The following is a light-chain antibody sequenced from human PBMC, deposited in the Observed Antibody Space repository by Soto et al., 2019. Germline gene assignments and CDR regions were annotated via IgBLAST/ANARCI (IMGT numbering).Light chain of an antibody. Sequence: QSVLTQPPSVSGAPGQRVTLSCTGNSSNLGAGYDVHWYQQLPGAAPKLVIFGNRNRPSGVPERFSGSKSGTSASLAITGLQAEDEADYYCAAWDDSRLGSWVFGGGTKLTVL. CDR2: GNR. CDR1: SSNLGAGYD. J-gene: IGLJ3*02. V-gene: IGLV1-40*01. CDR3: AAWDDSRLGSWV.